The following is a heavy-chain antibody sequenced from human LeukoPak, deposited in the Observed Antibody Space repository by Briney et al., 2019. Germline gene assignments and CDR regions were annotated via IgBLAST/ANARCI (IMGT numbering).Heavy chain of an antibody. CDR2: IKQDGSEK. Sequence: GGSLRLSCAASGFTFTVYWMSWVRQAPGKGLEWVANIKQDGSEKDYEDSMKGRFTISRDNARNSVYLQINSLRAEDTGVYYCARFGREDCSGGSCYSTDAFDIWGQGTMVTVSS. V-gene: IGHV3-7*01. CDR1: GFTFTVYW. D-gene: IGHD2-15*01. CDR3: ARFGREDCSGGSCYSTDAFDI. J-gene: IGHJ3*02.